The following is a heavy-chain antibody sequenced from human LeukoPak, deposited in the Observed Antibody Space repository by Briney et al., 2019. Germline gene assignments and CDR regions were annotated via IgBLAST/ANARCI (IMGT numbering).Heavy chain of an antibody. J-gene: IGHJ4*02. V-gene: IGHV6-1*01. CDR1: GDSVSSNSAV. CDR3: ARAVTGIFFDY. Sequence: SQTLSLTCAISGDSVSSNSAVWSWIRQSPSRGLEWLGRTYHRSKWYSDYAVSVKGRITINPDTSKNQFSLQLNSVTPEDTAVYYCARAVTGIFFDYWGQGTLVTVSS. D-gene: IGHD2-21*02. CDR2: TYHRSKWYS.